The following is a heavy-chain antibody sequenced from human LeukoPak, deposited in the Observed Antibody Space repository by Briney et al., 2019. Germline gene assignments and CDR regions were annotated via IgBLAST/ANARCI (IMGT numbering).Heavy chain of an antibody. CDR2: ISPSGAST. CDR1: GYTFTSYY. V-gene: IGHV1-46*01. Sequence: ASVKVSCKASGYTFTSYYMHGVRQAPGQGLEWMGIISPSGASTTYAQNFQGRVTMTRDMSTSTVYMELSSLTSEDTAVYYCARGSSRSPRDAFDIWGQGTMVTVSS. CDR3: ARGSSRSPRDAFDI. J-gene: IGHJ3*02.